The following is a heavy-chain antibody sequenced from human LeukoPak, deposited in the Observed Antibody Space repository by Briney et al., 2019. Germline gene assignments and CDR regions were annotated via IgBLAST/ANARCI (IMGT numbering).Heavy chain of an antibody. Sequence: LSETLSLTCTVSGGSISGYYWSWIRQPPGRGLEWMGYIYYSGSTNYNPSLKSRVTISVDTSKSQFSLKLSSMTAVDTAVYYCTRTKDVTAIDSWGQGILATVSS. CDR1: GGSISGYY. CDR3: TRTKDVTAIDS. V-gene: IGHV4-59*01. D-gene: IGHD2-21*02. J-gene: IGHJ4*02. CDR2: IYYSGST.